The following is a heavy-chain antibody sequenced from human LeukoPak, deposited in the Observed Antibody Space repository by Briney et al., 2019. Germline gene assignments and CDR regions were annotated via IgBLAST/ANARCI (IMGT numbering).Heavy chain of an antibody. V-gene: IGHV3-21*01. CDR2: ISSSSSYI. CDR1: GFTFSTYS. D-gene: IGHD5/OR15-5a*01. CDR3: ARDLSGRHTWFDP. Sequence: GGSLRLSCAASGFTFSTYSMNWVRQAPGKGLEWVSSISSSSSYIYYADSVKGRFTISRDNAKNSLYLQMNSLRAEDTAVYYCARDLSGRHTWFDPWGQGTLVTVSS. J-gene: IGHJ5*02.